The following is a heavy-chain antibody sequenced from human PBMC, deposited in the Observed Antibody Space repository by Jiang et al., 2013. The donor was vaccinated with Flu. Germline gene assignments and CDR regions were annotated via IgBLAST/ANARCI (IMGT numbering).Heavy chain of an antibody. CDR2: TYYRSQWYN. D-gene: IGHD1-26*01. CDR3: AREALVRYVGNYYFYGLDV. V-gene: IGHV6-1*01. CDR1: ADSVSSNSAA. J-gene: IGHJ6*02. Sequence: QTLSLTCAITADSVSSNSAAWNWIRQSPSRGLEWLGRTYYRSQWYNDYAESVQSRVTIRPDTDNNQFSLELNSVSPEDTAVYYCAREALVRYVGNYYFYGLDVWGQGTTVTVSS.